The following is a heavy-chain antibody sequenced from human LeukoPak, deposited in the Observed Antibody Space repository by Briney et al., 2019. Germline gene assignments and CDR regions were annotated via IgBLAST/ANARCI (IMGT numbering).Heavy chain of an antibody. Sequence: PGRSLRLSCAASGFTFSSDGTHWVRQAPGKGLEWVAVIWYDGSNKYYADSVKGRFTISRDNSKNTLYLQMNSLRAEDTAVYYCARGGYCSSTSCPHYYYGMDVWGQGTTVTVSS. CDR3: ARGGYCSSTSCPHYYYGMDV. V-gene: IGHV3-33*01. CDR2: IWYDGSNK. CDR1: GFTFSSDG. J-gene: IGHJ6*02. D-gene: IGHD2-2*01.